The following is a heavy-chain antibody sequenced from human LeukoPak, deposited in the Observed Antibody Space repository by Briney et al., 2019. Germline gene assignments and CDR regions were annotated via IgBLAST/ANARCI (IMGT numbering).Heavy chain of an antibody. CDR1: GGTFSSYA. J-gene: IGHJ4*02. V-gene: IGHV1-69*05. D-gene: IGHD3-22*01. CDR2: IIPIFGIA. Sequence: ASVKVSCKASGGTFSSYAISWVRQAPGQGLEWMGRIIPIFGIANYAQKFQGGVTITTDESTSTAYMELSSLRSEDTAVYYCAVYYDSSGYYYSYFDYWGQGTLVTVSS. CDR3: AVYYDSSGYYYSYFDY.